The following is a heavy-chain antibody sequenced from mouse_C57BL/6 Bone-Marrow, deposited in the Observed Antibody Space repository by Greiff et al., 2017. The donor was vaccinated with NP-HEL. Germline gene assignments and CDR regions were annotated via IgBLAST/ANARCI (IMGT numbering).Heavy chain of an antibody. J-gene: IGHJ4*01. CDR2: IDPSDSET. Sequence: QVQLQQPGAELVRPGSSVKLSCKASGYTFTSYWMHWVKQRPIQGLEWIGNIDPSDSETHYNQKFKDKATLTVDKSSSTAYMQLSSLTSEDSAVYYCAKGSTTRDYYAMDYWGQGTSVTVSS. V-gene: IGHV1-52*01. CDR3: AKGSTTRDYYAMDY. D-gene: IGHD2-14*01. CDR1: GYTFTSYW.